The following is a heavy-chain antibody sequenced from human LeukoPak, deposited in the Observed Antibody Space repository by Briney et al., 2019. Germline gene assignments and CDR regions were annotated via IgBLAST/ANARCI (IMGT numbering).Heavy chain of an antibody. CDR2: IIPIFGTA. J-gene: IGHJ6*03. D-gene: IGHD3-22*01. V-gene: IGHV1-69*05. Sequence: GSSVKVSCKASGGTFSSYAISWVRQAPGQGLEWMGGIIPIFGTANYAQKFQGRVTITTDESTSTAYMELSSLRSEDTAVCYCARALDYYDSSGYYFRPYYYYYYYMDVWGKGTTVTVSS. CDR3: ARALDYYDSSGYYFRPYYYYYYYMDV. CDR1: GGTFSSYA.